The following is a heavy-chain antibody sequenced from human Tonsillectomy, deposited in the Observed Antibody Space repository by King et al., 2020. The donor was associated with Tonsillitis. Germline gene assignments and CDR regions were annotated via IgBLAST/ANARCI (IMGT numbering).Heavy chain of an antibody. Sequence: VQLVESGAEVKKPGASVKVSCKASGYTFTSYAISWVRQAPGQGLEWMGWISAYNGNTNYAQKFQGRVTMITDTSTGTAYMDLRSLRSDDTAVYYCARADDSSGYYNAFDIWGQGTMVTVSS. D-gene: IGHD3-22*01. J-gene: IGHJ3*02. CDR2: ISAYNGNT. CDR3: ARADDSSGYYNAFDI. CDR1: GYTFTSYA. V-gene: IGHV1-18*04.